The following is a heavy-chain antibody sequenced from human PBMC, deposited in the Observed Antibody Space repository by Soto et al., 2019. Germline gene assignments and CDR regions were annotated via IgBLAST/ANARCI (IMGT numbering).Heavy chain of an antibody. CDR3: AKALRVYYDFWSGYYESDY. CDR1: GFTFSSYA. Sequence: GGSLRLSCAASGFTFSSYAMSWVRQAPGKGLEWVSAISGSGGSTYYADSVKGRFTISRDNSKNTLYLQMNSLRAEDTAVYYCAKALRVYYDFWSGYYESDYWGQGTLVTVSS. D-gene: IGHD3-3*01. V-gene: IGHV3-23*01. J-gene: IGHJ4*02. CDR2: ISGSGGST.